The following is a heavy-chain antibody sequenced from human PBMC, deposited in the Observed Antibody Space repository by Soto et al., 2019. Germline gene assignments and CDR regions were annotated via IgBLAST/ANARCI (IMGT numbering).Heavy chain of an antibody. CDR3: GRVLVLVSYYYYGMDV. V-gene: IGHV3-74*01. CDR2: INSDGSST. Sequence: EVQLVESGGGLVQPGGSLRLSCAASGFTFSSYWMHWVRQAPGKGLVWVSRINSDGSSTSYADSVKGRFTISRDNAKSALCLQMNSLRAEDTAVYYCGRVLVLVSYYYYGMDVWVHGTTVAVSS. J-gene: IGHJ6*02. CDR1: GFTFSSYW. D-gene: IGHD3-10*01.